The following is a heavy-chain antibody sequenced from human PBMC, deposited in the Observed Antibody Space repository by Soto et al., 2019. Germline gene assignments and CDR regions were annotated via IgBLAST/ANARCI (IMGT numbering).Heavy chain of an antibody. D-gene: IGHD6-19*01. Sequence: EVQLLESGGGLVQPGGSLRLSCAASGFTFSSYAMSWVRQAPGKGLEWVSAISGSGGSTYYADSVKGRFTISRDNSKNTLYLQMNSLRAEDTAVYYCAKDPRGIAVAGEYYFDYWGQGTLVTVSS. CDR1: GFTFSSYA. J-gene: IGHJ4*02. CDR2: ISGSGGST. V-gene: IGHV3-23*01. CDR3: AKDPRGIAVAGEYYFDY.